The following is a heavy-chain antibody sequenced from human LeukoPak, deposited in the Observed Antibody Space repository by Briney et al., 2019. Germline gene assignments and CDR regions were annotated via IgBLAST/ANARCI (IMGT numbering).Heavy chain of an antibody. CDR2: IYHSGST. D-gene: IGHD5-12*01. Sequence: SETLSLTCTLSGGAISTYYWCWIRQPPGKGLEWIGYIYHSGSTNYNPSLKSRVTISVDTSKNQFSLKLSSVTAADTAVYYCARGGGYASPIGYWGQGALVTVSS. J-gene: IGHJ4*02. V-gene: IGHV4-59*01. CDR3: ARGGGYASPIGY. CDR1: GGAISTYY.